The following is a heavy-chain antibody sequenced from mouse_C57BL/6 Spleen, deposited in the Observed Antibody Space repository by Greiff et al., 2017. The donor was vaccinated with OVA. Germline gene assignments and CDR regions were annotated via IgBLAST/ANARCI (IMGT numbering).Heavy chain of an antibody. V-gene: IGHV1-61*01. D-gene: IGHD2-3*01. J-gene: IGHJ2*01. CDR1: GYTFTSHW. Sequence: QVQLQQPGAELVRPGSSVKLSCKASGYTFTSHWMDWVKQRPGQGLEWIGNIYPSDSETHYNQKFKDKATLTVDKSSSTAYMQLSSLTSEDSAVYYCARDDGYLYCDYWGQGTTLTVSS. CDR2: IYPSDSET. CDR3: ARDDGYLYCDY.